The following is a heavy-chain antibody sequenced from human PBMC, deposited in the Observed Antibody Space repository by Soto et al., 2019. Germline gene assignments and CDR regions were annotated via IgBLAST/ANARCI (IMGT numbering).Heavy chain of an antibody. CDR2: IYHSGST. CDR1: GGSISSGGYS. J-gene: IGHJ4*02. CDR3: ARGSGWFGEFFLDY. D-gene: IGHD3-10*01. V-gene: IGHV4-30-2*01. Sequence: QLQLQESGSGLVKPSQTLSLTCAVSGGSISSGGYSWSWIRQPPGKGLEWIGYIYHSGSTYYNPSPRSRVPIAVDRSKNQFSLKLSSVTAADTAVYYCARGSGWFGEFFLDYWGQGTLVTVSS.